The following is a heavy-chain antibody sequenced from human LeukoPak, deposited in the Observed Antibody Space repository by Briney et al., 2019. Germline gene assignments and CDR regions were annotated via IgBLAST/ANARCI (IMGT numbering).Heavy chain of an antibody. V-gene: IGHV4-59*01. Sequence: PSETLSLTCTVSGGSISSYYWSWIRQPPGKGLEWIGYIYYNGSTNYNPSLKSRVTISVDTSKNQFSLKLSSVTAADTAVYYCARNRDYGDYFDYWGQGTLVTVSP. D-gene: IGHD4-17*01. J-gene: IGHJ4*02. CDR1: GGSISSYY. CDR2: IYYNGST. CDR3: ARNRDYGDYFDY.